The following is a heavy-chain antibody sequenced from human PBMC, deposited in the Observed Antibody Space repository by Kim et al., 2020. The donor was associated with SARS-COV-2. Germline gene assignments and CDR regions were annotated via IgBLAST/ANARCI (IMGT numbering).Heavy chain of an antibody. Sequence: SETLSLTCAVYGGSFSGYYWSWIRQPPGKGLEWIGEINHSGSTNYNPSLKSRVTISVDTSKNQLSLKLSSVTAADTAVYYCARGGGYSGYGRRFAYFDYWGQGTLVTVSS. CDR1: GGSFSGYY. J-gene: IGHJ4*02. D-gene: IGHD5-12*01. V-gene: IGHV4-34*01. CDR2: INHSGST. CDR3: ARGGGYSGYGRRFAYFDY.